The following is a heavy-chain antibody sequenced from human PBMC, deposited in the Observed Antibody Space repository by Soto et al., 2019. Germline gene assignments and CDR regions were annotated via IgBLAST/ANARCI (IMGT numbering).Heavy chain of an antibody. Sequence: QVQLQESGPGLVKPSGTLSLTCAVSSGSISSSNWWSWVRQPPGKGLEWIGEIYHSGSTNYNPSLNSRVTISVDKSKNQFSLKLSSVTAADTAVYYCARGFRDCSGGSCYSGNWFDPWGQGTLVTVSS. CDR2: IYHSGST. D-gene: IGHD2-15*01. J-gene: IGHJ5*02. CDR3: ARGFRDCSGGSCYSGNWFDP. V-gene: IGHV4-4*02. CDR1: SGSISSSNW.